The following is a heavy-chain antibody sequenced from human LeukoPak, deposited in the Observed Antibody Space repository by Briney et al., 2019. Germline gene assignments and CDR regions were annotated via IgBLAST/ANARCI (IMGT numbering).Heavy chain of an antibody. CDR2: MNPDNGNT. CDR3: ARGPRESSSSDY. Sequence: ASVKISCKTSGYRFTNFDINWVRPAPGQGLEWMGWMNPDNGNTGYAQKFQGRVSMSGDTSITAAFIVLSSLRSDDTAVYFCARGPRESSSSDYWGQGTLVTVSS. CDR1: GYRFTNFD. D-gene: IGHD6-13*01. J-gene: IGHJ4*02. V-gene: IGHV1-8*01.